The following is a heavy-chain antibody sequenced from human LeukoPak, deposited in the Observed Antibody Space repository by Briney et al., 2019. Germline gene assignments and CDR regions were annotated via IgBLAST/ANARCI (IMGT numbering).Heavy chain of an antibody. CDR2: ITGRGCFV. D-gene: IGHD6-6*01. CDR3: ARDSSGPWFDP. J-gene: IGHJ5*02. CDR1: GFIFNNYI. V-gene: IGHV3-21*01. Sequence: GGSLRLSCAVSGFIFNNYIMNWVRQAPGKGLEWVSSITGRGCFVYYADSVEGRFTISRDNAKNSLFLQMNSLRAEDTAVYYCARDSSGPWFDPWGQGTLVTVSS.